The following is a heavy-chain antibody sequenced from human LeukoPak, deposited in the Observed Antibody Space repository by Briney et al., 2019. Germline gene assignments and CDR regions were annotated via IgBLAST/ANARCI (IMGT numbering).Heavy chain of an antibody. Sequence: LWGSLRLSCPSPGFTVRSNYMGLVREAPGEGLGMVSVIYSGGSTYDADSVTGRFTISRDNSKNTLYLQMNSLRAEDTAVYYCARDYGDSDFCYYGIDVWGKGATVTVSS. CDR3: ARDYGDSDFCYYGIDV. CDR1: GFTVRSNY. D-gene: IGHD4-17*01. CDR2: IYSGGST. V-gene: IGHV3-53*01. J-gene: IGHJ6*01.